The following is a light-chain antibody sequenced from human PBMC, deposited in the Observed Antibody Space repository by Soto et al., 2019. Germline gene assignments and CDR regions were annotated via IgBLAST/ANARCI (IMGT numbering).Light chain of an antibody. J-gene: IGKJ4*01. V-gene: IGKV1-27*01. CDR2: AAS. CDR1: QGISNY. Sequence: DIQMPQSPSSLSASVGDRVTITCRASQGISNYLAWYQQKPGKVPKLLIYAASTLQSGVPSRFSGSGSGTDFTLTISSQQPEDVATYYCQKYNSALTFGGGTKGDI. CDR3: QKYNSALT.